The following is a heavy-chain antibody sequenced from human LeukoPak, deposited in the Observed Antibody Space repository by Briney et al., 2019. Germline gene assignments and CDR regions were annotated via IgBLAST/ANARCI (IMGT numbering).Heavy chain of an antibody. V-gene: IGHV3-48*01. CDR1: GFTFTNYR. D-gene: IGHD4-23*01. Sequence: GSLRRSCAASGFTFTNYRMNWVRQAPGKGLEWVSYISSSSTIYYADSVKGRFTISRDNAKNPLYLQMNSLRAEDTAVYYCARSSRELGGYAPWELMPPFDYWGQGTLVTVSS. CDR3: ARSSRELGGYAPWELMPPFDY. J-gene: IGHJ4*02. CDR2: ISSSSTI.